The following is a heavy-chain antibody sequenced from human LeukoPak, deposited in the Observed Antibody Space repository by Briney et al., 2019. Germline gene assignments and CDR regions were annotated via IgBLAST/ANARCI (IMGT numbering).Heavy chain of an antibody. CDR1: GGPFSGYY. CDR2: RYYGGNT. Sequence: SETLSLTCAVYGGPFSGYYWSWIRQPPGKGLEWIGSRYYGGNTYHNPSLKSRVTISLDTSNNQFSLKLSSVTAADTAVYCCTSGRLYWYFDLWGRGTLVTVSS. J-gene: IGHJ2*01. CDR3: TSGRLYWYFDL. V-gene: IGHV4-34*11.